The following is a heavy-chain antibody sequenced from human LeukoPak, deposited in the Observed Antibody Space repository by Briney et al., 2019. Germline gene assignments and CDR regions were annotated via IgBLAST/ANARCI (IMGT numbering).Heavy chain of an antibody. CDR2: ISSSSSYI. J-gene: IGHJ3*02. Sequence: PGGSLRLSCAASGFTFSSSAMSWVRQVPGKGLEWVSSISSSSSYIYYADSVKGRFTISRDNAKNSLYLQMNSLRAEDTAVYYCARESVAGTVSFDIWGQGTMVTVSS. CDR1: GFTFSSSA. CDR3: ARESVAGTVSFDI. D-gene: IGHD6-19*01. V-gene: IGHV3-21*01.